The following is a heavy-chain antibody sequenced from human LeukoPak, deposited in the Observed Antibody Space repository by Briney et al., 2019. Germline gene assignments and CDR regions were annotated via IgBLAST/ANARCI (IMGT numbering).Heavy chain of an antibody. D-gene: IGHD6-19*01. CDR1: GFTFSDYN. CDR3: ARDSDGVAGSRAYFQH. CDR2: ISSSSSYI. Sequence: GESLRLSCAASGFTFSDYNMRWIRQAPGKGLEWVSSISSSSSYIYYADSVKGRFTISRDNAKNSLYLHMNSLRAEDTAVYYCARDSDGVAGSRAYFQHWGQGTLVTVSS. V-gene: IGHV3-21*01. J-gene: IGHJ1*01.